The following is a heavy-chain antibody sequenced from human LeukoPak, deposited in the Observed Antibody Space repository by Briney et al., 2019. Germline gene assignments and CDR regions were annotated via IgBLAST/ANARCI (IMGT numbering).Heavy chain of an antibody. CDR2: MNPNSGNT. D-gene: IGHD3-16*02. CDR1: GYTFTSYD. CDR3: ARINYDYVWGSYRSPTSHNWFDP. J-gene: IGHJ5*02. V-gene: IGHV1-8*01. Sequence: ASVKVSCKASGYTFTSYDINWVRQATGQGLEWMGWMNPNSGNTGYAQKFQGRVTMTRNTPISTAYMELSSLRSEDTAVYYCARINYDYVWGSYRSPTSHNWFDPWGQGTLVTVSS.